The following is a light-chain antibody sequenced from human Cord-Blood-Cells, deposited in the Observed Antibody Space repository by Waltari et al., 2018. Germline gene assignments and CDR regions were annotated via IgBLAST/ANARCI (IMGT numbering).Light chain of an antibody. CDR2: AAS. CDR3: QQSYSTPLT. Sequence: DIQMTQSPSSLSASVGDRVTITCRASQSISSYLNWYQQKPGKAPKLLIYAASSLQSGVPSRFSGSRSGTDFTLTISSLQPEDFATYYFQQSYSTPLTFGGGTKVEIK. J-gene: IGKJ4*01. CDR1: QSISSY. V-gene: IGKV1-39*01.